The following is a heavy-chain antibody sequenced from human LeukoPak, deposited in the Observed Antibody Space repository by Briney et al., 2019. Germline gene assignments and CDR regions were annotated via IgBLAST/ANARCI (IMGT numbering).Heavy chain of an antibody. V-gene: IGHV1-18*01. CDR3: ATLIGTTGTKYYFDY. J-gene: IGHJ4*02. CDR2: ISAYNGNT. Sequence: GASVKVTCKASGYTFTSYGISWVRQAPGQGLEWMGWISAYNGNTNYAQKLQGRVTMTTDTSTSTAYMELRSLRSDDTAVYYCATLIGTTGTKYYFDYWGQGTLVTVSS. D-gene: IGHD1-1*01. CDR1: GYTFTSYG.